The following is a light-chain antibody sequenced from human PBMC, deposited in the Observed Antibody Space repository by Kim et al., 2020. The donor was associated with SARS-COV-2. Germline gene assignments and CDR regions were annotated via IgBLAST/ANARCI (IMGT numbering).Light chain of an antibody. V-gene: IGLV3-1*01. Sequence: VSPGQTASITCSGDKLGDNYACWYPLTPGQSPVLVIYQDSKRPSGIPELFSGSNSGNTATLTISGTQAMDEADYYCQAWDSSTGVFGGGTQLTVL. J-gene: IGLJ2*01. CDR2: QDS. CDR3: QAWDSSTGV. CDR1: KLGDNY.